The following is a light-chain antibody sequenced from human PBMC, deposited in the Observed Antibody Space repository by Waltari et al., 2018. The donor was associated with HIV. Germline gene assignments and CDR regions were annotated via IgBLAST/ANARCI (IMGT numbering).Light chain of an antibody. CDR2: KDT. Sequence: SYGLTQPFSVSVSPGQTARITCSGDILAEKYARGFQQQPGQAPVLVMFKDTERPSGIPERFSGSTSGITITLTIIGAQVEDEADYYCYAAADNKAIFGGGTKLTVL. CDR1: ILAEKY. CDR3: YAAADNKAI. V-gene: IGLV3-27*01. J-gene: IGLJ2*01.